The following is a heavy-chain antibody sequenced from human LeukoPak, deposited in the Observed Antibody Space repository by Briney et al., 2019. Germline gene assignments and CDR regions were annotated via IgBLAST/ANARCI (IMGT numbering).Heavy chain of an antibody. Sequence: GGSLRLSCAASGFTFSSYSMNRVRQAPGKGLEWLSFASSSGTYIYYADSVKGRFTMSRDNAKNSLYLQMNSLRAEDTAVYYCARGRSGAYCGGDCFPGYYYYGMDVWGQGTTVTVSS. CDR1: GFTFSSYS. CDR2: ASSSGTYI. D-gene: IGHD2-21*02. CDR3: ARGRSGAYCGGDCFPGYYYYGMDV. V-gene: IGHV3-21*01. J-gene: IGHJ6*02.